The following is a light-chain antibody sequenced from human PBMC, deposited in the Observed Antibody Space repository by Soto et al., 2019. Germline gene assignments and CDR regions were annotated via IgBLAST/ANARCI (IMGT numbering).Light chain of an antibody. CDR3: QQLNSFPIP. Sequence: IQLTQSPSSLSASVGDRVTITCRASQSISSFLAWYQQKPGKAPKLLIYGASTLQSGVPSRFSGSGSGTDFTLTIGSLQPADFATYYCQQLNSFPIPFGPGTKVDIK. CDR2: GAS. CDR1: QSISSF. J-gene: IGKJ3*01. V-gene: IGKV1-9*01.